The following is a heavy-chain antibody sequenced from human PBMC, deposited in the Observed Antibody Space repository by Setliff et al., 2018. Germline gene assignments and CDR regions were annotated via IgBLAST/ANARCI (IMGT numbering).Heavy chain of an antibody. Sequence: QPGGSLRLSCAASGFTFRSYTMNWVRQAPGKGLEWVSYISSSSSTIYYADSVKGRFTISRDNAKNSLYLQMNSLRAEDTAVYYCARARGSSWLFYYMDVWGKGTTVTVSS. CDR3: ARARGSSWLFYYMDV. CDR1: GFTFRSYT. D-gene: IGHD6-13*01. CDR2: ISSSSSTI. V-gene: IGHV3-48*01. J-gene: IGHJ6*03.